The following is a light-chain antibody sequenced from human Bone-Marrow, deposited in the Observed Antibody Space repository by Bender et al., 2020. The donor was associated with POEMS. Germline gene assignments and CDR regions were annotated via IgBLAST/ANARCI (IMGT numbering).Light chain of an antibody. CDR2: KDV. Sequence: SSDLTQPPSVSVSPGQTARITCSGDALPRQFTYWFQQKPGQAPVLVIYKDVERPSGIPERFAASSSGNTATLTISGTQTMDEADYYCQAWDTTSQAIFGGGTKLTVL. CDR3: QAWDTTSQAI. V-gene: IGLV3-25*02. J-gene: IGLJ2*01. CDR1: ALPRQF.